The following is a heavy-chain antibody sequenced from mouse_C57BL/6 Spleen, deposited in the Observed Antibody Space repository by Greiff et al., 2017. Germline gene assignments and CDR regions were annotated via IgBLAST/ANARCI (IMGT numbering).Heavy chain of an antibody. V-gene: IGHV1-64*01. CDR3: ARAVVAHWYFDD. CDR2: IHPNSGST. J-gene: IGHJ1*03. D-gene: IGHD1-1*01. Sequence: VQLQQPGAELVKPGASVKLSCKASGYTFTSYWMHWVKQRPGQGLEWIGMIHPNSGSTNYNEKFKSKATLTVDKSSSTAYMQLSSLTSEDSAVYYCARAVVAHWYFDDWGTGTTVTVSS. CDR1: GYTFTSYW.